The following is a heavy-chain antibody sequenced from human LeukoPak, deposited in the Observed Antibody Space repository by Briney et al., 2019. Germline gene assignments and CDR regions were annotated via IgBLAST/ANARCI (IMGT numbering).Heavy chain of an antibody. V-gene: IGHV3-7*01. D-gene: IGHD3-3*01. CDR2: IKQDGTEG. CDR1: GFTFSSYW. Sequence: PGGSLRLSCAASGFTFSSYWMSWVRQTPGKGLEWVANIKQDGTEGHYVDSVTGRFTISRDNAKNSLYLQMNSLRAEDTAVYYCARDVIIPGGTGASDIWGQGTMVTVSS. CDR3: ARDVIIPGGTGASDI. J-gene: IGHJ3*02.